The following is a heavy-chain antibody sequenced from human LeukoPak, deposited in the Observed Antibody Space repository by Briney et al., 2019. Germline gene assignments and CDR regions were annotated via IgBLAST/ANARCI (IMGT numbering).Heavy chain of an antibody. Sequence: DPSETLSLTCTVSGGSISSGGYYWSWIRQPPGKGLEWIGYIYYSGSTNYNPSLKSRVTISVDTSKNQFSLKLSSVTAADTAVYYCARRSGWYDNAFDIWGQGTMVTVSS. CDR3: ARRSGWYDNAFDI. J-gene: IGHJ3*02. CDR1: GGSISSGGYY. D-gene: IGHD6-19*01. CDR2: IYYSGST. V-gene: IGHV4-61*08.